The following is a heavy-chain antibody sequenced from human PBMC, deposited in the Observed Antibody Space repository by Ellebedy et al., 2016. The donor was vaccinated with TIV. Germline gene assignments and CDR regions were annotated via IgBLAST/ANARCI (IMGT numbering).Heavy chain of an antibody. CDR2: ISSSGSST. J-gene: IGHJ4*02. CDR3: ARVDRPMRWSPFDY. D-gene: IGHD5-18*01. V-gene: IGHV3-11*04. CDR1: GFTFSDYY. Sequence: PGGSLRLSCAASGFTFSDYYMSWIRQAPGKGLEWISYISSSGSSTYYADSVKGRFTISRDNTKNSLYLHLNSLRAEDTAFYYCARVDRPMRWSPFDYWGQGTLVTVSS.